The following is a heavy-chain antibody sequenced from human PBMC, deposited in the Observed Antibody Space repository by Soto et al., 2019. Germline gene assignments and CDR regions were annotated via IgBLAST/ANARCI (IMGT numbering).Heavy chain of an antibody. CDR3: ARGSLGRANWFDP. CDR2: IWYDGSNK. D-gene: IGHD3-3*01. CDR1: GFTFSSYG. V-gene: IGHV3-33*01. J-gene: IGHJ5*02. Sequence: GGSLRLSCAASGFTFSSYGMHWVRQAPGKGLEWVAVIWYDGSNKYYADSVKGRFTISRDNSKNTLYLQMNSLRAEDTAVYYCARGSLGRANWFDPWGQGALVTVSS.